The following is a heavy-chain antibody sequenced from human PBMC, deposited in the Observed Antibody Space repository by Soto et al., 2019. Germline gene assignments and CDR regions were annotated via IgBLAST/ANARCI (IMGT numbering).Heavy chain of an antibody. CDR2: IWDDGSNK. Sequence: QVYLVESGGGVVQPGTSLRLSCAASGFTFSSYGMHWVRQTPGKGLDWGAVIWDDGSNKYYADSVKGRFTISRDNSKNTLYLQVNSLRVEDTAVYYCARAYGDWRYFDYWGQGTLVTVSS. CDR3: ARAYGDWRYFDY. CDR1: GFTFSSYG. D-gene: IGHD4-17*01. J-gene: IGHJ4*02. V-gene: IGHV3-33*01.